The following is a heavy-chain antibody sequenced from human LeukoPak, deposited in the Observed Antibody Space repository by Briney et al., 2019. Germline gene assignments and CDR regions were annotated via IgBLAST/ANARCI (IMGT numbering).Heavy chain of an antibody. CDR3: ARRYSGYVFYDY. Sequence: PGGSLRLSCAASGFTFDDYGMSWVRQAPGKGLEWVSGINWNGGSTGYADSVKGRFTISRDNARYSLYLQMNGLRAEDTAVYYCARRYSGYVFYDYWGQGTLVTVSS. D-gene: IGHD5-12*01. J-gene: IGHJ4*02. CDR2: INWNGGST. CDR1: GFTFDDYG. V-gene: IGHV3-20*04.